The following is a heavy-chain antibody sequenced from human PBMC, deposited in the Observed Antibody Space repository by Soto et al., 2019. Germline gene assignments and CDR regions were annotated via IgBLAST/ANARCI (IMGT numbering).Heavy chain of an antibody. D-gene: IGHD3-16*01. Sequence: GGSLRLSCVASGFRFASYGFHWVRQAPGKGLEWVAVIINDGSEKNHADSVKDRFTISRENSKNTLYLQMDSLRAGDTALYYRAGDEIGAPNAFDMWGQGTTVTVSS. V-gene: IGHV3-33*05. CDR2: IINDGSEK. CDR1: GFRFASYG. J-gene: IGHJ3*02. CDR3: AGDEIGAPNAFDM.